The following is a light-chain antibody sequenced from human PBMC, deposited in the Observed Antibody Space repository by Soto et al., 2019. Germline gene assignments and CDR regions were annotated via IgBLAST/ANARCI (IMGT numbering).Light chain of an antibody. CDR3: QQYHNNPFT. CDR1: PSISSW. V-gene: IGKV1-5*03. J-gene: IGKJ3*01. CDR2: KAA. Sequence: DIQMTQSHPTLSASVGDRVTITCRASPSISSWFAWYQQKLGKAPKLLIYKAASLESGVPSRFSVSGSGTESTLTISSLQPDYVATDYDQQYHNNPFTFGPGTKVDI.